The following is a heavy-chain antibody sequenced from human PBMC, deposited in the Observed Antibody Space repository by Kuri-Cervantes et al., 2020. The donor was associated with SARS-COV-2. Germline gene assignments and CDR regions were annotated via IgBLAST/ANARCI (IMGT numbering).Heavy chain of an antibody. Sequence: GESLKISCTASGLTFSSYWMSWVRQAPGKGLEWVANIKQDGSEKYYVDSVKGRFTISRDNAKNSLYLQMNSLRAEDTAVYYCAKVRVARYTYGYGFDYWGQGTLVTVSS. CDR3: AKVRVARYTYGYGFDY. J-gene: IGHJ4*02. CDR1: GLTFSSYW. CDR2: IKQDGSEK. V-gene: IGHV3-7*03. D-gene: IGHD5-18*01.